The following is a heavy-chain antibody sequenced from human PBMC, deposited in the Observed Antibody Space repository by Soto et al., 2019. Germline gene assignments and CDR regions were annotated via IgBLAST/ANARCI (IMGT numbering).Heavy chain of an antibody. V-gene: IGHV3-13*05. CDR2: ISAAGDP. CDR3: ASTDRDFYGLDV. CDR1: GFTFRNYD. Sequence: EVQLVESGGGLVQPGGSLRLSCEASGFTFRNYDMHWVRQGTGKGLEWVSGISAAGDPDYADSVEGRFTISRENAQNSFLLQMNSLRVGDTAVYYGASTDRDFYGLDVWGQGTTVIVSS. J-gene: IGHJ6*02.